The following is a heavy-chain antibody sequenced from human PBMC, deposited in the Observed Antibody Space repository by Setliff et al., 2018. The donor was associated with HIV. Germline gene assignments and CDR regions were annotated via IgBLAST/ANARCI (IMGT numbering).Heavy chain of an antibody. V-gene: IGHV4-4*09. CDR2: IYTSGST. Sequence: NPSETLSLTCTVSGGSFSDYYRSWIRQPPGKGLEWIGYIYTSGSTNYNPSLKSRVTISVDTSKNQFSLNLSSVTAADTAVYYCARGGLGVVGAIDYWSQGTLVTVSS. J-gene: IGHJ4*02. CDR1: GGSFSDYY. D-gene: IGHD2-15*01. CDR3: ARGGLGVVGAIDY.